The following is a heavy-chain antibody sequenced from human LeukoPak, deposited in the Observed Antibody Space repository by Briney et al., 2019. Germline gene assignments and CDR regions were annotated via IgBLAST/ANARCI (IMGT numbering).Heavy chain of an antibody. CDR1: GFTFSSYW. CDR3: ARTLYCSNGVCYILDY. D-gene: IGHD2-8*01. V-gene: IGHV3-74*01. Sequence: PGGSLRLSCAASGFTFSSYWMQWVRQAPGKGLVWVSRINSDGSLTSYAYSVKGRFTISRDNAKNTLYLQMNSLRAEDTAVYYCARTLYCSNGVCYILDYWGQGTLLTVSS. CDR2: INSDGSLT. J-gene: IGHJ4*02.